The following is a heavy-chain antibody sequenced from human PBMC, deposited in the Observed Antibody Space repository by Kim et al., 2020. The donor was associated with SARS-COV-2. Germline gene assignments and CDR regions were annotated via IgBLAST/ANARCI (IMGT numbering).Heavy chain of an antibody. CDR1: GYTFTSYA. Sequence: ASVKVSCKASGYTFTSYAMNWVRQAPGQGLEWMGWINTNTGNPTYAQGFTGRFVFSLDTSVSTAYLQISSLKAEDTAVYYCAREGYYGSGSYSDVNNYWGQGTLVTVSS. CDR2: INTNTGNP. J-gene: IGHJ4*02. D-gene: IGHD3-10*01. CDR3: AREGYYGSGSYSDVNNY. V-gene: IGHV7-4-1*02.